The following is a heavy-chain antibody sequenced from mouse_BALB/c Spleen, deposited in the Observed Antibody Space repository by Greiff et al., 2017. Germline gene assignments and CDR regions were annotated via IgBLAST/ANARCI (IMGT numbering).Heavy chain of an antibody. CDR1: GYTFTSYY. J-gene: IGHJ2*01. D-gene: IGHD1-1*01. CDR2: INPSNGGT. CDR3: TRALPNYYGSSPYYFDY. V-gene: IGHV1S81*02. Sequence: VQLQQSGAELVKPGASVKLSCKASGYTFTSYYMYWVKQRPGQGLEWIGEINPSNGGTNFNEKFKSKATLTVDKSSSTAYMQLSSLTSEDSAVYYCTRALPNYYGSSPYYFDYWGQGTTLTVSS.